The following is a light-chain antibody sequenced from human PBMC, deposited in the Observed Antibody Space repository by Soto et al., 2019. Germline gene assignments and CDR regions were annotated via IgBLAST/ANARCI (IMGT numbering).Light chain of an antibody. CDR1: SRDVGSYSH. CDR3: CSYALSSSYV. Sequence: QSALTQPASVSGSPGQSITIACTGTSRDVGSYSHVSWYQQHPGKAPRLIIYEGSKRPSGVSHRFSASRSDKTASLTISGLQAEDEAAYYCCSYALSSSYVFGTGTKLTVL. J-gene: IGLJ1*01. V-gene: IGLV2-23*01. CDR2: EGS.